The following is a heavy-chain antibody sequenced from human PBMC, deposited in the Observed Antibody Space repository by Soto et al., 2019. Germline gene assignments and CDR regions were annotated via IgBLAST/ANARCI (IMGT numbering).Heavy chain of an antibody. D-gene: IGHD2-15*01. CDR2: IYWDDDK. CDR3: AHRRAYCSGGTCYSMWFAP. Sequence: QITLKESGPTLVKPTQTLTLTCTFSGFSLSTSGVGVGWIRQPPGKALEWLALIYWDDDKRYSPSLKSRLTITKDTSKNQVVLTMTNMDPVDTATYYCAHRRAYCSGGTCYSMWFAPWGQGTLVTVSS. CDR1: GFSLSTSGVG. J-gene: IGHJ5*02. V-gene: IGHV2-5*02.